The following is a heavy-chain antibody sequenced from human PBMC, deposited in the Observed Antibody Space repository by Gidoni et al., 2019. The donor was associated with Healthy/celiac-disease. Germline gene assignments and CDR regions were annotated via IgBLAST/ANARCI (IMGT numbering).Heavy chain of an antibody. V-gene: IGHV4-39*01. CDR2: IYYSGST. J-gene: IGHJ4*02. CDR1: GGSISSSSYH. CDR3: ARGVTYYYDSSGYALGEYFDY. D-gene: IGHD3-22*01. Sequence: QLQLQESGPGLVKPSETLSLTCTVSGGSISSSSYHWGWIRQPPGKGLEWIGSIYYSGSTYYNPSLKSRVTISVDTSKNQFSLKLSSVTAADTAVYYCARGVTYYYDSSGYALGEYFDYWGQGTLVTVSS.